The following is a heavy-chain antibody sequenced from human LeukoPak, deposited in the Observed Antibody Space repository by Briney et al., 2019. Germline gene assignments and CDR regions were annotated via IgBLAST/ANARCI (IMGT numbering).Heavy chain of an antibody. Sequence: PGGSLRLSCVASGFTFSRNGMHWVRQAPGKGLEWVAVIWYDGSNKYYADSVKGRFTISRDNSKNTLYLQMNSLRAEDTAVYYCAKDGSSSWSTYYYYGMDVWGQGTTVTVSS. CDR3: AKDGSSSWSTYYYYGMDV. CDR1: GFTFSRNG. D-gene: IGHD6-13*01. J-gene: IGHJ6*02. V-gene: IGHV3-33*06. CDR2: IWYDGSNK.